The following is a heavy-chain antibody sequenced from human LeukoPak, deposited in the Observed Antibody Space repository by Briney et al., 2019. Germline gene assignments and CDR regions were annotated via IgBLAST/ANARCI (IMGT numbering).Heavy chain of an antibody. J-gene: IGHJ5*02. Sequence: SETLSLTCTVSGGSISSGGYYWSWIRQHPGKGLEWIGYIYYSGSTNYNPSLKSRVTISVDTSKNQFSLKLSSVTAADTAVYYCARRIANRNWFDPWGQGTLVTVSS. CDR1: GGSISSGGYY. CDR2: IYYSGST. V-gene: IGHV4-61*08. D-gene: IGHD1/OR15-1a*01. CDR3: ARRIANRNWFDP.